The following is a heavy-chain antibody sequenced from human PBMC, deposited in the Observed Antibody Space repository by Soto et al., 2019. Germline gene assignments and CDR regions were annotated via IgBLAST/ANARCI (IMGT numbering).Heavy chain of an antibody. CDR1: EFNFRSYS. D-gene: IGHD4-17*01. J-gene: IGHJ4*02. CDR2: ITSDGRT. V-gene: IGHV3-23*01. CDR3: AKDQSYGDNFDY. Sequence: PGGPLSDSYASSEFNFRSYSVSWIRQAPGKGLEWVSIITSDGRTYYADSVKGRFTISRDNSKNTVYLQMNSLRAEDTAVYYCAKDQSYGDNFDYWGQGTLV.